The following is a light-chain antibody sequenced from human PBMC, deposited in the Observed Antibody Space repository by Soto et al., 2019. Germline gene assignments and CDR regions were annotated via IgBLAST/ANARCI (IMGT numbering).Light chain of an antibody. V-gene: IGKV1-39*01. CDR1: QSISSY. J-gene: IGKJ2*01. Sequence: DIQMTQSPSSLSASVGDRVTITCRASQSISSYLNWYQQKPGKAPKLLIYAASSLQSGVSSWFSGRGSGTDFTLTISRLLPEDFATYYCQQRYSTPLYSFGHGTKLEIK. CDR3: QQRYSTPLYS. CDR2: AAS.